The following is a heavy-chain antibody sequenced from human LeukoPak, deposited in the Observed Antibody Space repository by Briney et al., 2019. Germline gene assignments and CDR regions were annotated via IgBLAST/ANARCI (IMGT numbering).Heavy chain of an antibody. Sequence: SETLSLTCTVSGGSISSYYWGWIRQPPGKGLEWIGSMYHNGSTYYNPSLKSRVTISVDTSKSQFSLKLTSVTAADTAVYYCARLYLPATRFDYWGQGTLVTVSS. D-gene: IGHD5-24*01. CDR3: ARLYLPATRFDY. CDR1: GGSISSYY. J-gene: IGHJ4*02. V-gene: IGHV4-59*08. CDR2: MYHNGST.